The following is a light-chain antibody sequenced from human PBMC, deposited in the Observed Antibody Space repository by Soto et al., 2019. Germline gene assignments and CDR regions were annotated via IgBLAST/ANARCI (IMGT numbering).Light chain of an antibody. CDR2: DAS. CDR1: QSVGTY. V-gene: IGKV3-11*01. CDR3: QQYNSWPLT. J-gene: IGKJ4*01. Sequence: EIVLTQSPATLSLSPGERAILSCRASQSVGTYLAWYQQKPGQAPRLLIYDASNRATGIPARFGGSGSGTDFTLTISSLQSEDFAVYYCQQYNSWPLTFGGGTKVEIK.